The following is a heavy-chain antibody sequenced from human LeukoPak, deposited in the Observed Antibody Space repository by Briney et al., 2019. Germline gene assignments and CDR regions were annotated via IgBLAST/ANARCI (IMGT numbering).Heavy chain of an antibody. CDR2: IYYTGST. CDR1: RGSISNYY. J-gene: IGHJ3*01. Sequence: SETLSLTCTVSRGSISNYYWSWIRQPPGKGLEYIGYIYYTGSTNYNPSLKSRVTISVDTSKNQFSLRLSSVTAADTAVYYCARDVSFAFDLWGQGTMVTVSS. V-gene: IGHV4-59*01. D-gene: IGHD2/OR15-2a*01. CDR3: ARDVSFAFDL.